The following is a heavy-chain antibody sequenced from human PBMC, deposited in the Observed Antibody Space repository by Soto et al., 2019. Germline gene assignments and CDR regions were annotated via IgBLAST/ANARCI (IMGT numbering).Heavy chain of an antibody. CDR2: ISYDGSNK. V-gene: IGHV3-30*18. CDR1: GFTFSSYG. D-gene: IGHD6-19*01. CDR3: AKGREPVAVAAAFDY. Sequence: QVQLVESGGGVVQPGRSLRLSCAASGFTFSSYGMHWVRQAPGKGLEWVAVISYDGSNKYYADSVKGRFTISRDNSKNSLYLQMNSLRAEDTAVYYCAKGREPVAVAAAFDYWGQGTLVTVSS. J-gene: IGHJ4*02.